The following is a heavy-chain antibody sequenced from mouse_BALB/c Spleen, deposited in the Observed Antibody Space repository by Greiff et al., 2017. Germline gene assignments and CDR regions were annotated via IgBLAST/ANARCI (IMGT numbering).Heavy chain of an antibody. Sequence: DVKLVESGGGLVKPGGSLKLSCAASGFTFSSYAMSWVRQTPEKRLEWVASISSGGSTYYPDSVKGRFTISRDNARNILYLQMSSLRSEDTAMYYCARGYGSSYEGYYAMDYWGQGTSVTVSS. CDR2: ISSGGST. D-gene: IGHD1-1*01. V-gene: IGHV5-6-5*01. CDR1: GFTFSSYA. CDR3: ARGYGSSYEGYYAMDY. J-gene: IGHJ4*01.